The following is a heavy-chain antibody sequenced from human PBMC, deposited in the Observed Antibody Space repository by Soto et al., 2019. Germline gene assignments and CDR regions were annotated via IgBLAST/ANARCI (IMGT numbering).Heavy chain of an antibody. CDR3: ARFHCSGGSCYPAGAFDI. D-gene: IGHD2-15*01. V-gene: IGHV1-69*13. CDR1: GGTLSSYA. CDR2: IIPIFGTA. J-gene: IGHJ3*02. Sequence: SVKVSCKASGGTLSSYAISWVRQAPGQGLEWMGGIIPIFGTANYAQKFQGRVTITADESTSTAYMELSSLRSEDTAVYYCARFHCSGGSCYPAGAFDIWGQGTMVTVSS.